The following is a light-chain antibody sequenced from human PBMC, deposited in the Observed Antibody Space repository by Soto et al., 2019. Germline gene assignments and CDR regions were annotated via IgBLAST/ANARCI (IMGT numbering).Light chain of an antibody. CDR3: QQSYSTPQT. Sequence: DIPMTQSPSSLSASVGDRVIITCRASQSISSYLNWYQQKPGKAPKLLIYAASSLQSGVPSRFSGSGSGTDFTLTISSLQPEDFATYYCQQSYSTPQTFGQGTKVEIK. CDR2: AAS. V-gene: IGKV1-39*01. CDR1: QSISSY. J-gene: IGKJ1*01.